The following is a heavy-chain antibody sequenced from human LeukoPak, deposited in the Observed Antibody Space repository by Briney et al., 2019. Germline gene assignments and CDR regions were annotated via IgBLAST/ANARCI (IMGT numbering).Heavy chain of an antibody. CDR1: GFTFSSYG. Sequence: GGSLRLSCAASGFTFSSYGMHWVRQAPGKGLEWVAFIRYDGSNKYYADSVKGRFTISRDNSKNTLYLQMNSLRAEDTAVYYCARDRGSYINWFDPWGQGTLVTVSS. CDR2: IRYDGSNK. J-gene: IGHJ5*02. V-gene: IGHV3-30*02. D-gene: IGHD1-26*01. CDR3: ARDRGSYINWFDP.